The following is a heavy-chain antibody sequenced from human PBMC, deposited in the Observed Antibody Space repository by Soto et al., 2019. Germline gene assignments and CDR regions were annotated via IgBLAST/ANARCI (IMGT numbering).Heavy chain of an antibody. CDR1: GYTFTSYY. CDR2: INPSGGST. CDR3: ARATVVAARAFDI. V-gene: IGHV1-46*01. Sequence: ASVKVSCKASGYTFTSYYMHCVRQAPGQGLEWMGIINPSGGSTSYAQKFQGRVTMTRDTSTSTVYMELSSLRSEDTAVYYCARATVVAARAFDIWGQGTMVTVSS. J-gene: IGHJ3*02. D-gene: IGHD2-15*01.